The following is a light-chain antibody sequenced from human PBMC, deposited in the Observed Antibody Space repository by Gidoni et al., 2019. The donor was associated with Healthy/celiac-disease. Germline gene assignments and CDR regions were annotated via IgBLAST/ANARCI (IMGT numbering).Light chain of an antibody. V-gene: IGKV3-15*01. J-gene: IGKJ2*01. CDR2: VAS. CDR1: QSVSSN. CDR3: QQYNNWPPTT. Sequence: EIVMTQAPATLSVSPGERATLSCRASQSVSSNLAWYQQKPGQAPRLLIYVASTRATGIPARFSGSGSGTEFPLTISSLPSEDFAVYYCQQYNNWPPTTFGQGTKLEIK.